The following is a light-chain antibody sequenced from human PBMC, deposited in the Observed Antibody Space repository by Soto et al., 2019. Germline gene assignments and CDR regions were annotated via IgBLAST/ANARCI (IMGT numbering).Light chain of an antibody. CDR1: SSDVGGYNY. CDR2: DVS. CDR3: AAWDDDLHVWL. V-gene: IGLV2-11*01. J-gene: IGLJ3*02. Sequence: QSALTQPRSVSGSPGQSVTISCTGTSSDVGGYNYVSWYQQHPGKAPKLMIYDVSKRPSGVPDRISGSKSGTSASLAISGLQSEDEADYYCAAWDDDLHVWLFGGGTKLTVL.